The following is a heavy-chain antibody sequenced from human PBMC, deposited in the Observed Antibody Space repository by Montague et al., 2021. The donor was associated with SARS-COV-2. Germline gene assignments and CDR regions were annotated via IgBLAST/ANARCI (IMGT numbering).Heavy chain of an antibody. CDR1: GGSISSYY. Sequence: SETLSLTCTVSGGSISSYYWSWIRHPPGKGLEWFVYIYYSGSTNYNPSLKSRVTISVDTSKNQFSLKLSSVTAADTAVYYCARQRKATVVTGLLCDYRAQGTLVPVSS. V-gene: IGHV4-59*08. CDR3: ARQRKATVVTGLLCDY. CDR2: IYYSGST. D-gene: IGHD4-23*01. J-gene: IGHJ4*02.